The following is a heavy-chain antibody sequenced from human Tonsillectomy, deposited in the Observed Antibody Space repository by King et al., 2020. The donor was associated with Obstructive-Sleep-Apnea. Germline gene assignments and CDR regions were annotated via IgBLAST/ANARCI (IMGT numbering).Heavy chain of an antibody. CDR2: NRPNSGAT. CDR1: GYTFTGYY. Sequence: VQLEESGAEVKKPGASVKVSCKASGYTFTGYYIHWVRQATGQGLELMGGNRPNSGATQYAQKFQDRVAMTRVTSVSTAYMELNRLGSDDTAIYYCARDMSAYDSTSPAYWGQGTLVTVSS. V-gene: IGHV1-2*02. CDR3: ARDMSAYDSTSPAY. J-gene: IGHJ4*02. D-gene: IGHD3-10*01.